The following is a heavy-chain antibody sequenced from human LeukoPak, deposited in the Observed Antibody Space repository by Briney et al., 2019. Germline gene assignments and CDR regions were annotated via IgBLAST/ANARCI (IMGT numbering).Heavy chain of an antibody. CDR2: INPNSGGT. Sequence: ASVKVSCKPSGYTLTRYYMHWVRQAPGHGLEWMGWINPNSGGTKYAQKFQGRVTMTSDASISTAYMELSSLRSDDTAVYYCASRPDQHLLYYFDYWGQGALVTVSS. D-gene: IGHD2-15*01. J-gene: IGHJ4*02. V-gene: IGHV1-2*02. CDR1: GYTLTRYY. CDR3: ASRPDQHLLYYFDY.